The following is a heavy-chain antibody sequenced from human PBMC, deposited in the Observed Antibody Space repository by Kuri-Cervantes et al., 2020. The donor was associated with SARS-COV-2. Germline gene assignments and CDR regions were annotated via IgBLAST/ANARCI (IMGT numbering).Heavy chain of an antibody. CDR2: VYTSGIT. V-gene: IGHV4-4*07. D-gene: IGHD2-2*01. J-gene: IGHJ4*02. Sequence: CAVSGASISSYYWNWIRQPAGKGLEWIGRVYTSGITNYNPSLKSRVTMSVDTSNNQYSLKLNSVTAADTAVYYCAREGYCSSVSCFLFDYWGQGMLVTVSS. CDR3: AREGYCSSVSCFLFDY. CDR1: GASISSYY.